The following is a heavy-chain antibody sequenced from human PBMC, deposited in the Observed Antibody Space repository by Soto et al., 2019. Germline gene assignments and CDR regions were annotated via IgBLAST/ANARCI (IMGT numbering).Heavy chain of an antibody. CDR3: ARGVYLSGYPLRYRLFDY. D-gene: IGHD2-15*01. J-gene: IGHJ4*02. Sequence: SETLSLTCAVYGGSFSGYYWSWIRQPPGKGLEWIGEINHSGSTNYNPSLKSRVTISVDTSKNQFSLKLSSVTAADTALYYCARGVYLSGYPLRYRLFDYWGQGTLVTVSS. CDR1: GGSFSGYY. V-gene: IGHV4-34*01. CDR2: INHSGST.